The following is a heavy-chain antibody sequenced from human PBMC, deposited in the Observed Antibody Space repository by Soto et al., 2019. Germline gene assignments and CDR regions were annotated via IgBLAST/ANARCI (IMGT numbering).Heavy chain of an antibody. D-gene: IGHD3-9*01. V-gene: IGHV3-23*01. Sequence: SLRLSCAASGFTFSSYAMSWVRQAPGKGLEWVSAISGSGGSTYYADSVKGRFTISRDNSKNTLYLQMNSLRAEDTAVYYCAKNGALTGHLYNYWGQGTLVTVSS. CDR3: AKNGALTGHLYNY. CDR2: ISGSGGST. J-gene: IGHJ4*02. CDR1: GFTFSSYA.